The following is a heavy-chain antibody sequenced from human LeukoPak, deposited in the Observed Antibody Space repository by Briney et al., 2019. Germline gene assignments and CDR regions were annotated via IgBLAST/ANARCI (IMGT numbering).Heavy chain of an antibody. CDR1: GGSISSYY. D-gene: IGHD3-9*01. V-gene: IGHV4-4*07. CDR2: IYTSGST. CDR3: ARDFGPYYDILTGYYSDAFDI. J-gene: IGHJ3*02. Sequence: SETLSLTCTVSGGSISSYYWSWIRQPAGKGLEWIGRIYTSGSTNYNPSLKSRVTMSVDTSKNQFSLKLSSVTAADTAVYYCARDFGPYYDILTGYYSDAFDIWGQGTMVTVSS.